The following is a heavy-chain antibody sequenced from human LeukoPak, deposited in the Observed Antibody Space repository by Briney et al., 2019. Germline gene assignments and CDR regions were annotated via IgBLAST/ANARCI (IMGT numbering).Heavy chain of an antibody. Sequence: PGGSLRLSCAASGFTFSSYAMSWVRQAPGKGLEWVSVIIGSVGSTYYADSVKGRFTISRDNSENTLYLQMNSLSAEDTAVYYCAKAPGATHFDYWGQGTMVTVSS. CDR3: AKAPGATHFDY. CDR1: GFTFSSYA. J-gene: IGHJ4*02. V-gene: IGHV3-23*01. D-gene: IGHD1-26*01. CDR2: IIGSVGST.